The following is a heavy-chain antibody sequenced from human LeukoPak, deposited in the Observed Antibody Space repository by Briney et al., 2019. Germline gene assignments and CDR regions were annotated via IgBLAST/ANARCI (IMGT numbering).Heavy chain of an antibody. D-gene: IGHD3-3*01. CDR3: ARDYVFWSGPSFSASPFDP. J-gene: IGHJ5*02. V-gene: IGHV3-21*01. CDR2: ISSSSRYI. CDR1: GFTLSRYS. Sequence: GGSLRLSCVASGFTLSRYSLNWVRQAPGKGLEWVSSISSSSRYIYYADSVKGRFTISRDNARNSLYLQMNSLRPDDTAVYFCARDYVFWSGPSFSASPFDPWGQGTLVIVSS.